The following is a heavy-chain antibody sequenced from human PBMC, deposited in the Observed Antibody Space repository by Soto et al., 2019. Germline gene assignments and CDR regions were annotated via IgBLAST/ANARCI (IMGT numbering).Heavy chain of an antibody. J-gene: IGHJ4*02. CDR2: VNGDGSRT. CDR3: ARVGYGDYHFDY. CDR1: GFTFSSYW. D-gene: IGHD4-17*01. Sequence: EVQLVESGGGLVQPGGSLRLSCAASGFTFSSYWMHWVRQNPGKGLVWVSRVNGDGSRTSYADSVKGRFTISRDNAKNTLYLQMNSLRADDMAVYYCARVGYGDYHFDYWGQGALVTVSS. V-gene: IGHV3-74*01.